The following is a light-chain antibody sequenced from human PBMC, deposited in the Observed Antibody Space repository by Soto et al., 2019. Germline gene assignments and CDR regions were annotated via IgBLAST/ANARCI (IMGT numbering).Light chain of an antibody. J-gene: IGLJ2*01. V-gene: IGLV1-40*01. CDR3: QSYDSSLSAL. CDR1: SYNIGAGYD. CDR2: GNR. Sequence: QSVLTQPPSVSGAPGQRVTSSCTGCSYNIGAGYDVHWYQQLPGTAPKLLSYGNRNRPSGVPDRFSGSKSCTSASLDITGLQAEDEADYYCQSYDSSLSALFGGGTKLTVL.